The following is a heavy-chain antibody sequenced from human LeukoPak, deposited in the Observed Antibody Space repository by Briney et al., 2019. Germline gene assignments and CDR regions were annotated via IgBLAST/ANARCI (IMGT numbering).Heavy chain of an antibody. CDR2: IKQDGSEK. CDR1: GFTFSDYW. D-gene: IGHD3-22*01. Sequence: GGSLRLSCAASGFTFSDYWMSWVRQAPGKGLEWVANIKQDGSEKYYVDSVEGRFTISRDNAKNSLFLQMNSLRAEDTAVYYCARLQIYDSSRYRPLDYWGQGTLVTVSS. CDR3: ARLQIYDSSRYRPLDY. J-gene: IGHJ4*02. V-gene: IGHV3-7*01.